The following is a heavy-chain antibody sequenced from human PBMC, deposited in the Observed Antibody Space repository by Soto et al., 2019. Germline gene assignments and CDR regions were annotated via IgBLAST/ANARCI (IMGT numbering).Heavy chain of an antibody. J-gene: IGHJ4*02. D-gene: IGHD3-10*01. CDR2: IIPIFGTP. CDR3: ARDRDDYGSGNYYNRIDF. Sequence: QEQIVQTGAEVKKPWSSVKVSCKASGVIFSTYAISWLRQAPGQGLEWMGGIIPIFGTPNYVQRIQGRVTITADEAASTAYMELSRETSEDTAVYYCARDRDDYGSGNYYNRIDFWGQGTLVTVSS. V-gene: IGHV1-69*01. CDR1: GVIFSTYA.